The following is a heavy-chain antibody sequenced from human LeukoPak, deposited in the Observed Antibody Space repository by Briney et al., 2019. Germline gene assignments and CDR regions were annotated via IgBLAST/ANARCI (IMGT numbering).Heavy chain of an antibody. V-gene: IGHV3-9*01. CDR3: ASSNTYYYDSSGYSYLSFFDY. CDR1: GFTFDDYA. CDR2: ISWNSGSI. Sequence: PGRSLRLSCAASGFTFDDYAMHWVRQAPGKGLEWVSGISWNSGSIGYADSVKGRFTISRDNAKNSLYLQMNSLRAEDTALYYCASSNTYYYDSSGYSYLSFFDYWGQGTLVTVSS. D-gene: IGHD3-22*01. J-gene: IGHJ4*02.